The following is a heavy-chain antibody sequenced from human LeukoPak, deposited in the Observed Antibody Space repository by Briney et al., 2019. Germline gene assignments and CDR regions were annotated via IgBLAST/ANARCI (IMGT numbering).Heavy chain of an antibody. CDR3: ARDGFVGAADY. CDR2: IKQDGSEK. CDR1: KFIFSGYW. V-gene: IGHV3-7*01. Sequence: GGSLRLSCAASKFIFSGYWRNWVRQAPGKGLEWVANIKQDGSEKQYVDSVRGRFTISRDNAKNSLYLQMNSLRVEDTAVYYCARDGFVGAADYWGRGTLVTVSS. D-gene: IGHD6-13*01. J-gene: IGHJ4*02.